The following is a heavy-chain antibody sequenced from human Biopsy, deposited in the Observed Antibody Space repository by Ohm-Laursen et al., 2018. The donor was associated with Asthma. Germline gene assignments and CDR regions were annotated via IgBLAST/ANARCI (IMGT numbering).Heavy chain of an antibody. CDR2: IYYSGST. CDR1: DYY. CDR3: ARRGGVRRYFDY. D-gene: IGHD3-16*01. Sequence: DYYLSWIRQHPGKGLEWIGFIYYSGSTYYNPSLKGRVSISIDTSKNQFSLKLSSVAAADSDVYFCARRGGVRRYFDYWGQGTLVTVSS. V-gene: IGHV4-30-4*06. J-gene: IGHJ4*02.